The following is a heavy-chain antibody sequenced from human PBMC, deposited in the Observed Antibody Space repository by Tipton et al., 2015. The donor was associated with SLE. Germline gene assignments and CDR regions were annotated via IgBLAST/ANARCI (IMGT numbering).Heavy chain of an antibody. CDR1: GFTFSSYE. Sequence: SLRLSCAASGFTFSSYEMNWVRQAPGKGLEWVSYISSSGSTIYYADSVKGRFTISRDDAKNSLDLQMNSLRAEDTAVYYCAKDQAVYSGSPFDSWGQGTLVTVSS. CDR2: ISSSGSTI. CDR3: AKDQAVYSGSPFDS. V-gene: IGHV3-48*03. D-gene: IGHD1-26*01. J-gene: IGHJ4*02.